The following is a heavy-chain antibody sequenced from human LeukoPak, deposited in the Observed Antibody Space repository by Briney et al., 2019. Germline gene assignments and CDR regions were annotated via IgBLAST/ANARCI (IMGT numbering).Heavy chain of an antibody. CDR1: GYTFTGYY. J-gene: IGHJ4*02. V-gene: IGHV1-2*02. D-gene: IGHD5-12*01. Sequence: ASVKVSCKASGYTFTGYYMHWVRQAPGQGLEWMGWINPNSGGTNYAQKFQGRVTMTRDTSISTAYMELRSLRSDDTAVYYCARDIVATIWKIIDYWGQGTLVTVSS. CDR2: INPNSGGT. CDR3: ARDIVATIWKIIDY.